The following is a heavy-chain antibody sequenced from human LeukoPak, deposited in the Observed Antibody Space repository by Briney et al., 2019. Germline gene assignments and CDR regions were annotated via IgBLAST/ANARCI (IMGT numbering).Heavy chain of an antibody. CDR2: IYYSGST. Sequence: PSETLSLTCTVSGGSISSYYWSWIRQPLGKGLEWIGYIYYSGSTNYNPSLKSRVTISVDTSKNQFSLKLSSVTAADTAVYYCASGSNYDSSGYYFLDAFDIWGQGTMVTVSS. CDR1: GGSISSYY. V-gene: IGHV4-59*01. D-gene: IGHD3-22*01. J-gene: IGHJ3*02. CDR3: ASGSNYDSSGYYFLDAFDI.